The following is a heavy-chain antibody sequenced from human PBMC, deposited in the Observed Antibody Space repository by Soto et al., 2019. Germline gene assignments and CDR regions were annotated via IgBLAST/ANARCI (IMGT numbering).Heavy chain of an antibody. D-gene: IGHD4-17*01. J-gene: IGHJ6*02. CDR2: IIPILGIA. V-gene: IGHV1-69*02. Sequence: ASVKVSCKASGGTFSSYTISWVRQAPGQGLEWMGRIIPILGIANYAQKFQGRVTITADKSTSTAYMELSSLRSEDTAVYYCARVPTTVVNYYYGMDVWGQGTTVTVSS. CDR3: ARVPTTVVNYYYGMDV. CDR1: GGTFSSYT.